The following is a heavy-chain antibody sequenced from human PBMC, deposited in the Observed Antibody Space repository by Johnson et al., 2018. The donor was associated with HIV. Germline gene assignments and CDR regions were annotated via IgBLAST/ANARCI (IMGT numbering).Heavy chain of an antibody. CDR1: GFTFNNAW. D-gene: IGHD3-3*01. CDR3: TTGELWDGYYLHDSFDI. V-gene: IGHV3-15*01. J-gene: IGHJ3*02. Sequence: VQLVESGGGLVKPGGSLRLSCAASGFTFNNAWMSWVRQDPGKGLEWVGRIKSKTDGGTPDYAAPVKARSTSARDDSKNTMYLKMHSLKTEDTAVYYCTTGELWDGYYLHDSFDIWGQGTMVTVSS. CDR2: IKSKTDGGTP.